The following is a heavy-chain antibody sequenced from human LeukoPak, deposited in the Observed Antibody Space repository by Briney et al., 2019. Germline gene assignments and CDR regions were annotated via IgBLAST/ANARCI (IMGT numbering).Heavy chain of an antibody. CDR1: GFTFSSHW. D-gene: IGHD4-11*01. J-gene: IGHJ4*02. CDR2: IKQDGSGK. CDR3: ARDSDYIDGVNFDY. Sequence: PGGSLILSCVASGFTFSSHWMNWVRQAPGKGPEWVANIKQDGSGKYYVDSVEGRFTISRDNAKKSLYLQMNSLRTEDTAVYYCARDSDYIDGVNFDYWGQGTPVTVSS. V-gene: IGHV3-7*01.